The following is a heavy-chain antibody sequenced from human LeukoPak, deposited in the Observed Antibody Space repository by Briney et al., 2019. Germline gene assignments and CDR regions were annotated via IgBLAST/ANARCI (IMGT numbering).Heavy chain of an antibody. J-gene: IGHJ4*02. CDR1: GFTFSSYW. CDR3: AGDRTIAYSSYYFDY. V-gene: IGHV3-7*03. D-gene: IGHD5-18*01. Sequence: GGSLRLSCAASGFTFSSYWMSWVRQAPGKGLEWVANIKQDGSEKYYVDSVKGRFTISRDNAKNSLYLQMNSLRAEDTAVYYCAGDRTIAYSSYYFDYWGQGTLVTVSS. CDR2: IKQDGSEK.